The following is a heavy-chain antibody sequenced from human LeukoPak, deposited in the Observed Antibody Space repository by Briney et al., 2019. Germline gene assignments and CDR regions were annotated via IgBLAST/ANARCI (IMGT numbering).Heavy chain of an antibody. CDR3: ARDQVSYGSGSYAY. D-gene: IGHD3-10*01. V-gene: IGHV3-66*01. Sequence: GGSLRLSCAASGFTVSSNYMSWVRQAPGKGLEWVSVIYSGGSTYYAASVKGRFTISRDNSKNTLYLQMNSLRAEDTAVYYCARDQVSYGSGSYAYWGQGTLVTVSS. CDR1: GFTVSSNY. CDR2: IYSGGST. J-gene: IGHJ4*02.